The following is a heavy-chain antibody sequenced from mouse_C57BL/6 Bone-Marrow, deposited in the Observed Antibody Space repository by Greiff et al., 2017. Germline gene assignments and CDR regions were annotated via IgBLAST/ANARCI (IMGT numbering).Heavy chain of an antibody. V-gene: IGHV1-52*01. CDR1: GYTFTSYW. Sequence: QVQLKQPGAELVRPGSSVKLSCKASGYTFTSYWMHWVKQRPIQGLEWIGNIDPSDRETHYNQKFKDKATLTVDKSSNTAYMQLSSLTSEDSAVYYCARRGFYFLDYWGQGTTLTVSS. J-gene: IGHJ2*01. CDR2: IDPSDRET. D-gene: IGHD1-1*01. CDR3: ARRGFYFLDY.